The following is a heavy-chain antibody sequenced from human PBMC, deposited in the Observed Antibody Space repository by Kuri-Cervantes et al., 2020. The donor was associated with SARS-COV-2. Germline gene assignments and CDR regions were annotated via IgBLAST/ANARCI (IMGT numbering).Heavy chain of an antibody. CDR3: ARKKTDMDV. CDR2: IKQDGSEK. Sequence: GGSLRLSCAASGFPFSSYWMSWVRQAPGKGLEWVANIKQDGSEKYYVDSVKGRFTISRDNAKNSLYLQMNSLRAEDTAVYYCARKKTDMDVWGKGTTVTVSS. CDR1: GFPFSSYW. D-gene: IGHD1-14*01. J-gene: IGHJ6*03. V-gene: IGHV3-7*01.